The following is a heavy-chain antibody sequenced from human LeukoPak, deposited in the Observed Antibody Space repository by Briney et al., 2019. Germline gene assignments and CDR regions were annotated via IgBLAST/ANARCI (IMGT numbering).Heavy chain of an antibody. Sequence: SEALSLTCTVSGGSISSYYWSWIRQPPGKGLEWIGYISYSGSTNYNPSLKSRVTISVDTSKNQFSLKLNSVTAADTAVYYCARYIWGSYPTFEDYWGQGSLVAVSS. D-gene: IGHD3-16*02. CDR2: ISYSGST. CDR3: ARYIWGSYPTFEDY. CDR1: GGSISSYY. J-gene: IGHJ4*02. V-gene: IGHV4-59*01.